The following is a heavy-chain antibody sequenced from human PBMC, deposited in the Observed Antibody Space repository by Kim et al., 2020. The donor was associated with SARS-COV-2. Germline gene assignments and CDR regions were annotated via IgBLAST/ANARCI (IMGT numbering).Heavy chain of an antibody. Sequence: GGSLRLSCAASGFTFSSYSMNWVRQAPGKGLEWVSSISSSSSYIYYADSVKGRFTISRDNAKNSLYLQMNSLRAEDTAVYYCVGVLRYFDPKDYYYGMDVWGQGTTVTVSS. J-gene: IGHJ6*02. D-gene: IGHD3-9*01. CDR3: VGVLRYFDPKDYYYGMDV. V-gene: IGHV3-21*04. CDR1: GFTFSSYS. CDR2: ISSSSSYI.